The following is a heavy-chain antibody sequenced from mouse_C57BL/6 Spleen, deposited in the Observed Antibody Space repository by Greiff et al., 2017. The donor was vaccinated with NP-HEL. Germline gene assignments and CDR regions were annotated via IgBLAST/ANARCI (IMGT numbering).Heavy chain of an antibody. CDR1: GYTFTDYE. D-gene: IGHD1-1*01. CDR3: TTGGSPGSMDY. Sequence: VQLQQSGAELVRPGASVTLSCKASGYTFTDYEMHWVKQTPVHGLEWIGAIDPETGGTAYNQKFKGKAILTADKSSSTAYMELRSLTSEDSAVYYGTTGGSPGSMDYWGQGTSVTVSS. V-gene: IGHV1-15*01. J-gene: IGHJ4*01. CDR2: IDPETGGT.